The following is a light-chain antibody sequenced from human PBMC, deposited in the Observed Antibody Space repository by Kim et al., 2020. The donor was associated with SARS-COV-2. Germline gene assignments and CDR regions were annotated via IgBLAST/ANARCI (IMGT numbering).Light chain of an antibody. CDR3: QQRSNWLT. CDR1: QSVGSN. CDR2: VAS. Sequence: CLRAEERPTRACRASQSVGSNLAGYRQNPGQAPRLFIMVASNGPTGIPARFSGGGSGQDFTLTISGRGPENFAVYNCQQRSNWLTFGGGTKMDIK. V-gene: IGKV3-11*01. J-gene: IGKJ4*01.